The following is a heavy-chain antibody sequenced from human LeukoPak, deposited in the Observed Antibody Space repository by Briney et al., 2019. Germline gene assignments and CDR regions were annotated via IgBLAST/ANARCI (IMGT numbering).Heavy chain of an antibody. V-gene: IGHV4-34*01. CDR2: INHSGST. D-gene: IGHD3-10*01. Sequence: SETLSLTCAVYGGSFSGYYWSWIRQPPGKGLEWIGEINHSGSTNYNPSLKSRVTISVDTSKNQFSLKLSSVTAADTAVYYCARDLGWGVRGSPNWFDPWGQGTLVTVSS. CDR1: GGSFSGYY. CDR3: ARDLGWGVRGSPNWFDP. J-gene: IGHJ5*02.